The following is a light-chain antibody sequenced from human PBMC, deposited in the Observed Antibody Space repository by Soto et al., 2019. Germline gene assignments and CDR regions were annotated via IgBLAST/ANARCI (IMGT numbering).Light chain of an antibody. CDR2: GAS. CDR1: QSVTRN. J-gene: IGKJ1*01. Sequence: EVVMTQSPGTLSVSPGDTATLSCRASQSVTRNVAWYQQKPGQAPRLLIEGASTRATGVPARFSGSGSDTEFTLTISSLQSEDFAVYNCQQYNNWPPTFGQGTKVDIK. CDR3: QQYNNWPPT. V-gene: IGKV3-15*01.